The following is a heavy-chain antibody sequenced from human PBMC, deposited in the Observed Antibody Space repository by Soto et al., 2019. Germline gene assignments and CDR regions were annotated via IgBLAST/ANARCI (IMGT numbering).Heavy chain of an antibody. Sequence: TLSLTCAVYGGSFSGYYWSWIRQPPGKGLEWIGEINHSGSTNYNPSLKSRVTISVDTSKNQFSLKLSSVTAADTAVYYCARVVQLEGSFFDYWGQGTLVTVSS. V-gene: IGHV4-34*01. CDR1: GGSFSGYY. CDR3: ARVVQLEGSFFDY. J-gene: IGHJ4*02. CDR2: INHSGST. D-gene: IGHD1-1*01.